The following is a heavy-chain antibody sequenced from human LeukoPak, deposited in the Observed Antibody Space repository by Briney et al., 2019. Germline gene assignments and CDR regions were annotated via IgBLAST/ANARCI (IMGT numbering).Heavy chain of an antibody. Sequence: PSETLSLTCTVSGGSISSYYWSWIRHPPGEGLEWIGYIYYSGSPNYNPSLKSRVTISVDTPKNQFSLKLSSVTAADTAVYYCARDGLLTGYYDILTGYSGTYGMDVWGQGTTVTVSS. CDR3: ARDGLLTGYYDILTGYSGTYGMDV. V-gene: IGHV4-59*01. J-gene: IGHJ6*02. CDR1: GGSISSYY. CDR2: IYYSGSP. D-gene: IGHD3-9*01.